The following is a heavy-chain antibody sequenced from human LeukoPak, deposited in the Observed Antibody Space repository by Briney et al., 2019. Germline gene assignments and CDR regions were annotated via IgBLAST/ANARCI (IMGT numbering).Heavy chain of an antibody. CDR2: INHSGST. Sequence: SETLSLTCAVYGGSFSGYYWSWIRQPPGKGLEMIGEINHSGSTNYNPSLKSRVTISVDTSKNQFSLKLSSVTAADTAVYYCARGVADSSGYYEPFDYWGQGTLVTVSS. J-gene: IGHJ4*02. CDR3: ARGVADSSGYYEPFDY. CDR1: GGSFSGYY. D-gene: IGHD3-22*01. V-gene: IGHV4-34*01.